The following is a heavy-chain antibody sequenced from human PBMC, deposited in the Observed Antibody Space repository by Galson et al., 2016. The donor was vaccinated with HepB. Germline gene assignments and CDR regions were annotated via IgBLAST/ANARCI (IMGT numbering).Heavy chain of an antibody. J-gene: IGHJ6*02. D-gene: IGHD2-21*01. V-gene: IGHV3-20*01. CDR2: INWNGGST. Sequence: SLRLSCAASGFTFDDYGMSWVRQAPGKGLEWVSGINWNGGSTAYADSVKGRLTISRDNAKNSLYLQMNSLRAEDTALYHCARVGDPSYYYAMDVWGQGTTVTVSS. CDR3: ARVGDPSYYYAMDV. CDR1: GFTFDDYG.